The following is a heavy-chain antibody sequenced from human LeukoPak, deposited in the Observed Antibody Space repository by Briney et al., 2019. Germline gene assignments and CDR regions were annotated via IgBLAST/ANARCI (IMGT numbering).Heavy chain of an antibody. V-gene: IGHV1-69*13. CDR2: IIPIFGTA. D-gene: IGHD6-13*01. CDR3: ARTGYSSSWYTSYYYYYGMDV. CDR1: GGTFSSYA. J-gene: IGHJ6*02. Sequence: SVKVSCKASGGTFSSYAISWVRQAPGQGLEWMGGIIPIFGTANYAQKFQGRVTITADESTSTAYMELSSLRSEDTAVYYCARTGYSSSWYTSYYYYYGMDVWGQGTTVTVSS.